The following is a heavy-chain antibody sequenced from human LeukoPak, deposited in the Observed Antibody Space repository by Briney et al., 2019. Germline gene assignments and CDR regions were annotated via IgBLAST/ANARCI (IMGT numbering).Heavy chain of an antibody. J-gene: IGHJ3*02. CDR2: ISTSSSTI. CDR3: ARDGAMAAAFDI. CDR1: GFTFSSYS. Sequence: GGSLRLSCAASGFTFSSYSMNWVRQAPGKGLEWVSYISTSSSTIYYADSVKGRFTISRDDAKNSLYLQMNSLRAGDTAVYYCARDGAMAAAFDIWGQGTIVTVSS. V-gene: IGHV3-48*04. D-gene: IGHD4/OR15-4a*01.